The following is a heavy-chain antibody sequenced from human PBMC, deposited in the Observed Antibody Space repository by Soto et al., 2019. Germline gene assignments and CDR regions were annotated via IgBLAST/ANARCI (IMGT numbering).Heavy chain of an antibody. CDR3: AKDYFVWSSEQPYYFDY. D-gene: IGHD3-16*01. J-gene: IGHJ4*02. Sequence: EVQLLDSGVGLVQPGGSLRLSCAASGFTFSNYAMTWVRQGPGKGLEWVSGISGSGGRSYYADSVKGRFTISRDNYKSTLYLKMNSLRAEDTAVYYCAKDYFVWSSEQPYYFDYWGQGTLVTVSS. CDR1: GFTFSNYA. V-gene: IGHV3-23*01. CDR2: ISGSGGRS.